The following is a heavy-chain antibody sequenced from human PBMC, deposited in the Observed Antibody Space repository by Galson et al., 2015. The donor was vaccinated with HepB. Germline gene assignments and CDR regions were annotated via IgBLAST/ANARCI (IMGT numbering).Heavy chain of an antibody. D-gene: IGHD3-10*01. CDR2: INTNTGNP. V-gene: IGHV7-4-1*02. Sequence: SVKVSCKASGYTFTSYAMNWVRQAPGQGLEWMGWINTNTGNPTYAQGFTGRFVFSLDTSVSTAYLQWSSLKASDTAMYYCASWDYYVDYWGQGTLVTVSS. J-gene: IGHJ4*02. CDR3: ASWDYYVDY. CDR1: GYTFTSYA.